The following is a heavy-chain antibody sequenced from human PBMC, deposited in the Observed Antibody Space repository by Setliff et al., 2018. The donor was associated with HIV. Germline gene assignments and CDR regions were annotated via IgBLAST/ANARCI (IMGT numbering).Heavy chain of an antibody. Sequence: SGTLSLTCAVYGGSFSGYYWSWIRQPPGKGLEWIGEINHSGSTKYNPSLKSRVTISLDTSKRQLSLRLTSVTAADTAVYYCARDTGKSSGLDYWGQGTLVTVSS. CDR1: GGSFSGYY. CDR2: INHSGST. J-gene: IGHJ4*02. CDR3: ARDTGKSSGLDY. D-gene: IGHD3-22*01. V-gene: IGHV4-34*01.